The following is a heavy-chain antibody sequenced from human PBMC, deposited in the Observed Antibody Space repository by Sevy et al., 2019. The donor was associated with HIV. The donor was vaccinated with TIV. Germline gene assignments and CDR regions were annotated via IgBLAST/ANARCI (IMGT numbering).Heavy chain of an antibody. CDR2: ISKDGTNK. CDR3: AREGYYYDSHSSNWFDP. Sequence: GGSLRLSCSAFGFNISPYALHWVRQTPGKGLQWLAIISKDGTNKDYADFVKGRCYLSRDISKNTFYLQMRNLRPEDTDVYYCAREGYYYDSHSSNWFDPWGQGTLVTVSS. CDR1: GFNISPYA. D-gene: IGHD3-22*01. J-gene: IGHJ5*02. V-gene: IGHV3-30*04.